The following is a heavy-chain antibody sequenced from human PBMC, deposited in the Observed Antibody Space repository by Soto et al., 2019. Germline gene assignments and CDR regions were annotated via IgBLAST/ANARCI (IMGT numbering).Heavy chain of an antibody. J-gene: IGHJ5*02. D-gene: IGHD1-26*01. CDR3: ARDPSGSYFNWFDP. V-gene: IGHV4-4*07. CDR1: GASMKSFY. CDR2: IYSSGST. Sequence: SETLSLTCTVSGASMKSFYFSWIRQPAGKGLEWIGRIYSSGSTTYNPSLKSRVTMSVDTARSQFSLKLTSVTAADTAVYYCARDPSGSYFNWFDPWGQGTLVTVSS.